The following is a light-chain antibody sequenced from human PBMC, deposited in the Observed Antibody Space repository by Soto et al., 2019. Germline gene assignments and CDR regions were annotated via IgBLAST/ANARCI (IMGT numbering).Light chain of an antibody. V-gene: IGKV3-15*01. CDR3: QQYRSGRT. Sequence: IVMTQSPVTLSVSPGERATLSCRASQSIESRLAWYQQRPGQAPRLLIYGASIRATGIPARFSGSGSGTEFTLTISGLQSEDFGVYYCQQYRSGRTFGQGTNVEFK. J-gene: IGKJ1*01. CDR1: QSIESR. CDR2: GAS.